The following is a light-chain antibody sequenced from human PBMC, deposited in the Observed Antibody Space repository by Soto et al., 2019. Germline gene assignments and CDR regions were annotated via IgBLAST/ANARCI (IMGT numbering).Light chain of an antibody. CDR2: GAS. CDR1: QSLSGTY. V-gene: IGKV3-20*01. CDR3: QQFGSSLYT. J-gene: IGKJ2*01. Sequence: EIVVTQSPGTLSLSPGERATLSCRASQSLSGTYLAWYQHKPGQAPRLLIYGASSRATGIPDRFSGSGSGTDFTLTISRLEPEDFAVYYCQQFGSSLYTFGQGTKLEIK.